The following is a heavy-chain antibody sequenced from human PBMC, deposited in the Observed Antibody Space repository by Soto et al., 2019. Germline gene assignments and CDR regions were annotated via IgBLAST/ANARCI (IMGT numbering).Heavy chain of an antibody. CDR3: ARGGRIQLWFIYYYYGMDV. CDR1: GFTFSSYG. CDR2: KWYDGSNK. D-gene: IGHD5-18*01. J-gene: IGHJ6*02. V-gene: IGHV3-33*01. Sequence: QVQLVESGGGVVQPGRSLRLSCAASGFTFSSYGMHWVRQAPGKGLEWVAVKWYDGSNKYYADSVKGRFTISRDNSKNTLYLQMNSLRAEDTAVYYCARGGRIQLWFIYYYYGMDVWGQGTTVTVSS.